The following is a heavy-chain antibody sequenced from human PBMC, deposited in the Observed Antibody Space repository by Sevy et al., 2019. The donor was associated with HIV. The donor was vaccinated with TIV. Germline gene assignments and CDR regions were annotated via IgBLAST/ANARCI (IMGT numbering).Heavy chain of an antibody. D-gene: IGHD6-13*01. CDR1: GGSISTYH. CDR3: ARDRPPPGIAAAGLFYSDYGIDV. CDR2: IYYSGTT. V-gene: IGHV4-59*01. J-gene: IGHJ6*02. Sequence: GSLRLSCTVSGGSISTYHWSWIRQPPGKGLEWIGYIYYSGTTNYNPSLKSRVTISVDTSKNQISLKLSSVNAADTAVYYCARDRPPPGIAAAGLFYSDYGIDVWGQGTTVTVSS.